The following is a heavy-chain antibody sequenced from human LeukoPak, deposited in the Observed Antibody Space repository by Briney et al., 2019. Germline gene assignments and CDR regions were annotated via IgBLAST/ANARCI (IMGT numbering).Heavy chain of an antibody. CDR2: MNPNSGNT. V-gene: IGHV1-8*01. CDR3: AREGLLRYFDWLLGLAGYYGMDV. D-gene: IGHD3-9*01. J-gene: IGHJ6*02. Sequence: ASVKVSCKASGYTFTSYDINWVRQATGQGLEWRGWMNPNSGNTGCAQKFQGRVTMTRNTSISTAYMELSSLRSEDAAVYYCAREGLLRYFDWLLGLAGYYGMDVWGQGTTVTVSS. CDR1: GYTFTSYD.